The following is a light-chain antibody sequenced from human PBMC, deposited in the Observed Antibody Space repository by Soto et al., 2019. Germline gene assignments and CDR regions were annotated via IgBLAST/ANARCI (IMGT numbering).Light chain of an antibody. J-gene: IGKJ5*01. Sequence: EIVWTQSQGTLSLSPGERATLSCRASQSVSSYLAWYQQKPGQAPRLLIYDASNRATGIPARFSGSGSGRDFTLTISSLKPEDFAVYYCQQHNNWPLTFGQGTRLEIK. CDR3: QQHNNWPLT. V-gene: IGKV3-11*02. CDR1: QSVSSY. CDR2: DAS.